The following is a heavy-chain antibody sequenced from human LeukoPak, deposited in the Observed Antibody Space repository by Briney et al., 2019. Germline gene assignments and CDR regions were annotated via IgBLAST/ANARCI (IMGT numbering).Heavy chain of an antibody. D-gene: IGHD3-22*01. Sequence: GESLKISCKGSGYSFTNYWIGWVRQMPGKGLEWMGIIYPGDSDTRYSPSFQGQVTISADKSISTAYLQWSSLKASDTAMYYCARRGSSGYYSRSGGVDYWGQGTLVTASS. J-gene: IGHJ4*02. CDR1: GYSFTNYW. CDR3: ARRGSSGYYSRSGGVDY. CDR2: IYPGDSDT. V-gene: IGHV5-51*01.